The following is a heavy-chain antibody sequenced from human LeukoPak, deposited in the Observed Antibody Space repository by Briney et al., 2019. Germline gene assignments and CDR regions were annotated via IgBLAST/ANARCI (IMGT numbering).Heavy chain of an antibody. Sequence: QPGGSLRLSCAASGXTFSTSAMGWVRQAPGKGREWVSVMSGSGDNTYYADSVKGRFTISRDNSKNTLCLQMNSLRAEDTAVFYCAKDLVGTGAFDIWGQGTMVTVSP. J-gene: IGHJ3*02. CDR2: MSGSGDNT. CDR3: AKDLVGTGAFDI. CDR1: GXTFSTSA. V-gene: IGHV3-23*01. D-gene: IGHD2-21*02.